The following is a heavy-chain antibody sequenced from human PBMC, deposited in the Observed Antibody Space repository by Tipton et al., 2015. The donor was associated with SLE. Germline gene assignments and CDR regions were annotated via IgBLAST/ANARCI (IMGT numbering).Heavy chain of an antibody. J-gene: IGHJ5*02. CDR2: IDSSGST. CDR1: GGSMTNYY. Sequence: TLSLTCAVSGGSMTNYYWNWIRQPPGKGLEWIGYIDSSGSTVYNPSLNSPVTISLDTSTNQFSLKLASVTAADSAVYYCAREIGEFCTGSRCSNFFDPWGKGTLVIVSS. D-gene: IGHD3/OR15-3a*01. V-gene: IGHV4-59*01. CDR3: AREIGEFCTGSRCSNFFDP.